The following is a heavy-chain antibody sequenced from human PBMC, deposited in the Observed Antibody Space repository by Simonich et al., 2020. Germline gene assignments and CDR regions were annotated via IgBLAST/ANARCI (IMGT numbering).Heavy chain of an antibody. CDR1: GYTFTGYY. CDR3: ARELKGVPVGWGSQIDI. Sequence: QVQLVQSGAEVKKPGASVKVSCKASGYTFTGYYMHWVGQAPGQGLEGMERLDPNSGGTNYAQKLQGGVTMNRDTSISTAYMELSRLRSDDTAVYYCARELKGVPVGWGSQIDIWGQGTMVTVSS. D-gene: IGHD6-19*01. V-gene: IGHV1-2*06. J-gene: IGHJ3*02. CDR2: LDPNSGGT.